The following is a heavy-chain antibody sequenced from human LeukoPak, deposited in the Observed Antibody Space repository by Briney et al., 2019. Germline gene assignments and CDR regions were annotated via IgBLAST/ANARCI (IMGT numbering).Heavy chain of an antibody. D-gene: IGHD2-2*01. V-gene: IGHV1-2*02. J-gene: IGHJ4*02. CDR3: ARLSRSAVPAE. CDR1: GYTFTDYY. Sequence: EASVKVSFKASGYTFTDYYLDWVRQAPGQGLEWMGWIDPNSGGTFYAQRFQGRVTMTRDTSISTAYLEVSSLTSDDTALYYCARLSRSAVPAEWGQGTLVTVSS. CDR2: IDPNSGGT.